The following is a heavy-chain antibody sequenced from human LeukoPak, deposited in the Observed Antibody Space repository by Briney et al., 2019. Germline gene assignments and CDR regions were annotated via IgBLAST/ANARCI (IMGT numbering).Heavy chain of an antibody. V-gene: IGHV3-30*02. J-gene: IGHJ6*03. D-gene: IGHD2-15*01. CDR2: IQDDESNK. CDR1: GFIFSSFG. CDR3: AKQMVERPHYYYMDV. Sequence: GGSLRLSCAASGFIFSSFGMHCVRQAPGKGLEWGAFIQDDESNKFYADSVKGRFTTSRDNSKNTLFLKMNSLRPDDTALYYCAKQMVERPHYYYMDVWGKGTTVTVSS.